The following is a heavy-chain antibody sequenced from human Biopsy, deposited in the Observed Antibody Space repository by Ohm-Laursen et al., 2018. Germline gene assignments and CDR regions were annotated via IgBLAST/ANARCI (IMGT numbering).Heavy chain of an antibody. CDR1: GGSLRDPISIYY. CDR2: VYYTGTT. Sequence: GTLSLTCSISGGSLRDPISIYYWNWIRLSPDKGLEWIGSVYYTGTTSYNPSLKSRLTLSLDMDTSRDQLSLKLTSVTAADTAVYYCARVGAGAPSIDYFDYWGQGALVTVSS. J-gene: IGHJ4*02. CDR3: ARVGAGAPSIDYFDY. V-gene: IGHV4-59*01. D-gene: IGHD1-26*01.